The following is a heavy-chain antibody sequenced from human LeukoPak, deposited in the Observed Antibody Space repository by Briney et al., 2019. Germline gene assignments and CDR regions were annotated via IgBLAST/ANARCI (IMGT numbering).Heavy chain of an antibody. D-gene: IGHD2-2*01. J-gene: IGHJ3*02. CDR1: GGSISSSSYY. CDR3: AREGSSTSPDAFDI. CDR2: IYYSGST. V-gene: IGHV4-39*02. Sequence: SETLSLTCTVSGGSISSSSYYWGWIRPPPGKGLEWIGSIYYSGSTYYNPSLKSRVTISVDTSKTQFSLKLSSVTAADTAVYYCAREGSSTSPDAFDIWGQGTMVTVSS.